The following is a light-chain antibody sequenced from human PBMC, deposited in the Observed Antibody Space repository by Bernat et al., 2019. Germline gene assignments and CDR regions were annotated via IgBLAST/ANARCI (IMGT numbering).Light chain of an antibody. J-gene: IGKJ1*01. CDR2: TSS. V-gene: IGKV1-39*01. CDR3: QQSYAMPWT. Sequence: DIEMTQSPSSLSASVGDRITMTCRASQTIFTYLNWYQQRAGTAPKLLTDTSSTLQTWVPSRFSATGSGTDFTLTITGLQPEYFATYYCQQSYAMPWTFGLGTNVEI. CDR1: QTIFTY.